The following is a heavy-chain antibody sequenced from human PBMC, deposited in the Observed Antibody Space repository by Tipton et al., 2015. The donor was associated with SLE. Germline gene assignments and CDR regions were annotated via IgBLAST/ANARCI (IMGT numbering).Heavy chain of an antibody. CDR2: ISSSGSTI. CDR1: GFTFSSYE. V-gene: IGHV3-48*03. D-gene: IGHD4-17*01. Sequence: GSLRLSCAASGFTFSSYEMNWVRQAPGKGLEWVSYISSSGSTIYYADSVKGRFTISRDNAKNSLYLQMNSLRAEDTAVYYCARAMTTVTTQYYCYGMDVWGQGTTVTVSS. CDR3: ARAMTTVTTQYYCYGMDV. J-gene: IGHJ6*02.